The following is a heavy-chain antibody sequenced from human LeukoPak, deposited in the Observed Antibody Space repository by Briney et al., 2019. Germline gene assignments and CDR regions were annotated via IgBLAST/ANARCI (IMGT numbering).Heavy chain of an antibody. D-gene: IGHD5-24*01. J-gene: IGHJ4*02. Sequence: GGSLRLSCAASGFTFSSYDMTWVRQAPGRGLEWVSSIRPSGDNTYYADSVKGRFAISRDNSKNTVYLQMNSLRAEDTAVYYCARDDSLLQFGCWGQGTLVTVSS. CDR2: IRPSGDNT. V-gene: IGHV3-23*01. CDR1: GFTFSSYD. CDR3: ARDDSLLQFGC.